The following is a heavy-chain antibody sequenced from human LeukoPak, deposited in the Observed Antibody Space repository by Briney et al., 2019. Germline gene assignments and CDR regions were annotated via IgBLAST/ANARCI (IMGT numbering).Heavy chain of an antibody. D-gene: IGHD3-16*01. CDR1: GGSISTYY. J-gene: IGHJ3*02. V-gene: IGHV4-59*08. Sequence: KPSETLSLTCAVSGGSISTYYWSWVRQPPGRGLEWMAYINYSGNTDSNPSLKSRVTISVDTSKNQFSLRLTSVTAADTAVYYCVRHEPAWGGAFDIWGQGTMVSVSS. CDR3: VRHEPAWGGAFDI. CDR2: INYSGNT.